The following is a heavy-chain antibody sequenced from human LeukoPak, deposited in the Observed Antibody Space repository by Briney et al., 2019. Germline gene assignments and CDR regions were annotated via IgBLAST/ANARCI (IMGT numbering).Heavy chain of an antibody. V-gene: IGHV3-66*04. Sequence: GGSLRLSCAASGFTVSSNYMSWVRQAPGKGLEWVSVIYSGGSTYYAASVKGRFTISRDNSKNTLYLQMNSLRAEDTAVYYCAKHEGEEWFDPWGQGTLVTVSS. CDR3: AKHEGEEWFDP. J-gene: IGHJ5*02. D-gene: IGHD3-16*01. CDR1: GFTVSSNY. CDR2: IYSGGST.